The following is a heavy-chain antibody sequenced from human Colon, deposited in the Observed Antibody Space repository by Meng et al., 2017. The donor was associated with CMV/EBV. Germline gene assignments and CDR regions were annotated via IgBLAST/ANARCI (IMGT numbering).Heavy chain of an antibody. D-gene: IGHD3-10*01. V-gene: IGHV3-7*01. CDR3: ARHVYYRFDY. Sequence: YGMTWVRQAPGRELAWVANVEEDGRQKHYEDFVKGRFTISRNNAKNLVFLQMNSLRPEDTAVYFYARHVYYRFDYWDQGALVTVSS. CDR2: VEEDGRQK. CDR1: YG. J-gene: IGHJ4*02.